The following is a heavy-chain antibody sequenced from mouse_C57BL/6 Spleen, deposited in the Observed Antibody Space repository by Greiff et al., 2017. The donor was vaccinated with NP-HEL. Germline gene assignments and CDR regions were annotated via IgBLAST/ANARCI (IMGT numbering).Heavy chain of an antibody. CDR1: GFNIKDDY. J-gene: IGHJ1*03. D-gene: IGHD1-1*01. CDR2: IDPANGDT. V-gene: IGHV14-4*01. CDR3: TTGDTTVVAWYFDV. Sequence: EVQLQQSGAELVRPGASVKLSCTASGFNIKDDYMHWVKQRPDQGLEWIGWIDPANGDTEYASKFQGKATITADTSSNTAYLQRSSLTSEDTAVYYCTTGDTTVVAWYFDVWGTGTTVTVSS.